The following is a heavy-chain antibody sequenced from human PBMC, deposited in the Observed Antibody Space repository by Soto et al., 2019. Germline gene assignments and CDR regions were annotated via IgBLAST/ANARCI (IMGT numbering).Heavy chain of an antibody. V-gene: IGHV5-10-1*01. CDR1: EYTFTNFG. J-gene: IGHJ6*02. CDR3: ARHGDCSVHFYYYGMDF. CDR2: INPSDSYT. D-gene: IGHD2-21*02. Sequence: ESLNISCKGSEYTFTNFGISWVRQMPGKGLEYIGNINPSDSYTNYSPSFQGHVTISADKSINTAFLHWSSLTASDTAVYYCARHGDCSVHFYYYGMDFWGQGTTVTVAS.